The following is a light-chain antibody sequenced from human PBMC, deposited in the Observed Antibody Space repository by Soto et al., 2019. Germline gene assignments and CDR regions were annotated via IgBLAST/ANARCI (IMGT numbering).Light chain of an antibody. CDR1: SSDVGGYNY. CDR3: SSYTSSSTLKI. Sequence: QSALTQPASVSGSPGQSITISCTGTSSDVGGYNYVSWYQQHPGKAPKLMIYDVSNRPSGVSNRFSGSKSGNTASLTISGLQAEDEADDYCSSYTSSSTLKIFGGGNKLTVL. CDR2: DVS. J-gene: IGLJ2*01. V-gene: IGLV2-14*01.